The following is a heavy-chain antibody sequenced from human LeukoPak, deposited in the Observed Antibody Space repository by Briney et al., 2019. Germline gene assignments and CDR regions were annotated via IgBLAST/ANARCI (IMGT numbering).Heavy chain of an antibody. CDR2: INHSGST. J-gene: IGHJ4*02. CDR3: ARDGLPVPSGPQFDY. CDR1: GGSFSGYY. V-gene: IGHV4-34*01. D-gene: IGHD3-3*01. Sequence: KPSETLSLTCAVYGGSFSGYYWSWIRQPPGKGLEWIGEINHSGSTNYNPSLKSRVTISVDTSKNQFSLKLSSVTAADTAVYYCARDGLPVPSGPQFDYWGQGTLVTVSS.